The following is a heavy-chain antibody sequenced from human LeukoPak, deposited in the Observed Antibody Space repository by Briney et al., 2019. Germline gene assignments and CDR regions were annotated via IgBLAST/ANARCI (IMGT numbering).Heavy chain of an antibody. CDR2: ISSSGSTK. D-gene: IGHD1-26*01. CDR3: AREGSSYAPSGPFYFDY. V-gene: IGHV3-48*03. Sequence: GGSLRLSCAASGFTFSSSDMIWVRQAPGKGLEWVSYISSSGSTKNYADSVKGRFTISRDNAKNSLYLQMNSLRAEDTAVYYCAREGSSYAPSGPFYFDYWGQGTLVTVSS. CDR1: GFTFSSSD. J-gene: IGHJ4*02.